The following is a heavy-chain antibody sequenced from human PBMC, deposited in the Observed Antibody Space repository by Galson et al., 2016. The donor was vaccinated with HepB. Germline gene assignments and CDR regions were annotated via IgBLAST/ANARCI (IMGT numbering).Heavy chain of an antibody. Sequence: SLRLSCATSGFTFSSNWMRWVRQAPGRGLEWVAHIKKDGSDKHYVDSVRGRFTISRDNAKNSVYLQLNSLRADDTAVYYCARGGDNWHDFDCWGQGTLVTVAS. CDR3: ARGGDNWHDFDC. V-gene: IGHV3-7*04. D-gene: IGHD1-1*01. J-gene: IGHJ4*02. CDR2: IKKDGSDK. CDR1: GFTFSSNW.